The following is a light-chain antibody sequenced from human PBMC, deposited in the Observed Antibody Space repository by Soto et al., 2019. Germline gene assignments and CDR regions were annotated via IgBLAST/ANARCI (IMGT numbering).Light chain of an antibody. CDR3: AAWDDSLNVV. V-gene: IGLV1-44*01. CDR1: SSNIGSNT. CDR2: SNN. Sequence: QSVLTQPPSASGTPGQRVTISCSGGSSNIGSNTVNWYQQLPGTAPKLLIYSNNQRPSGVPDRFSGSKSGTSASLAISGLQSEDEADYYCAAWDDSLNVVFGGGTQLTVL. J-gene: IGLJ2*01.